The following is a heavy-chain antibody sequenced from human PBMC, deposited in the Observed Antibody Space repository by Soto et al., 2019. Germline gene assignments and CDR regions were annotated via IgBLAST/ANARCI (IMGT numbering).Heavy chain of an antibody. CDR1: GFPFSSYG. D-gene: IGHD1-26*01. Sequence: QVQLVESGGGVVQPGRSLRLSCAASGFPFSSYGMHWVRQAPGKGLELVAVISYDGSNTYYADSVKGRFTISRDNSKNTRDLQMNSLRAEDTAVDYCAKDYSWREERAFDICGHGTMDTVS. V-gene: IGHV3-30*18. J-gene: IGHJ3*02. CDR2: ISYDGSNT. CDR3: AKDYSWREERAFDI.